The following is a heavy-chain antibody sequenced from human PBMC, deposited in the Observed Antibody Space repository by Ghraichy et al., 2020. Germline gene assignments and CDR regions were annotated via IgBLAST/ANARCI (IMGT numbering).Heavy chain of an antibody. J-gene: IGHJ6*02. CDR2: ISGSGGST. CDR3: AKVDGRVGGTSWYGVYYHGMDV. V-gene: IGHV3-23*01. CDR1: GFTFSSYA. Sequence: GGSLRLSCAASGFTFSSYAMSWVRQAPGKGLEWVSGISGSGGSTYYAESVKGRFTISRDNSNNMLYIQMDSLRVEDTAIYYCAKVDGRVGGTSWYGVYYHGMDVWGQGSTVTVSS. D-gene: IGHD6-13*01.